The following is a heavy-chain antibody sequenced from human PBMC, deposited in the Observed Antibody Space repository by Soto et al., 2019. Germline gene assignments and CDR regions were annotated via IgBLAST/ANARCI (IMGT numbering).Heavy chain of an antibody. Sequence: QVQLVESGGGVVQPGRSLRLSCAASGFTFSSYAMHWVRQAPGKGLEWVAVISYDGSNKYYADSVKGRFTISRDNSNYTLXLQMNSLRAEDTAVYYCARDPMGRYYGSGSYYFDYWGQGTLVTVSS. V-gene: IGHV3-30-3*01. CDR2: ISYDGSNK. CDR1: GFTFSSYA. D-gene: IGHD3-10*01. J-gene: IGHJ4*02. CDR3: ARDPMGRYYGSGSYYFDY.